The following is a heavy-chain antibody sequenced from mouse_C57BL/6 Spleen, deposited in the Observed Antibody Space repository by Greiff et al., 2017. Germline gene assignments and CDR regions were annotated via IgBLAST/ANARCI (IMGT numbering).Heavy chain of an antibody. CDR3: AREGELGRFAY. D-gene: IGHD4-1*01. CDR1: GYTFTDYN. Sequence: EVPLQQSGPELVKPGASVKIPCKASGYTFTDYNMDWVKQSHGKSLEWIGDINPNNGGTIYNQKFKGKATLTVDKSFSTAYMELRRLTSEDTAVYYCAREGELGRFAYWGRGTLVTVSA. CDR2: INPNNGGT. V-gene: IGHV1-18*01. J-gene: IGHJ3*01.